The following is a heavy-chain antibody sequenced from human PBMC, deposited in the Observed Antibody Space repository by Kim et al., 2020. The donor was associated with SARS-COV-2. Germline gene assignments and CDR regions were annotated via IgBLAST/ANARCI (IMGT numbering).Heavy chain of an antibody. J-gene: IGHJ5*02. D-gene: IGHD3-9*01. CDR3: ARRRLIDYDILTGSWFDP. V-gene: IGHV3-11*06. Sequence: GRFTISRDNAKNSLYLQMNSLRAEDTAVYYCARRRLIDYDILTGSWFDPWGQGTLVTVSS.